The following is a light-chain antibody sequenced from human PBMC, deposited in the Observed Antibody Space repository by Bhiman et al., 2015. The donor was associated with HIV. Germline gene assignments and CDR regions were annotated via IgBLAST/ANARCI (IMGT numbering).Light chain of an antibody. CDR1: SSNIGAGYD. V-gene: IGLV1-40*01. Sequence: QSVLTQPPSVSGAPGQRVTISCSGSSSNIGAGYDVHWYQQFPGTAPQVLIYGNTNRPSGVPDRFSGSKSGTSASLAITGLQAEDEADYYCSSYTTSSTYVFGAGTKVTVL. CDR3: SSYTTSSTYV. CDR2: GNT. J-gene: IGLJ1*01.